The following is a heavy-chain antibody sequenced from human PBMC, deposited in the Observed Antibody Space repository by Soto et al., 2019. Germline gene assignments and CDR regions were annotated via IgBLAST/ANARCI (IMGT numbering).Heavy chain of an antibody. D-gene: IGHD3-10*01. CDR2: IFWNDEK. J-gene: IGHJ3*02. Sequence: QVTLKESGPVLVKPTATLTLTCTVSGFSLSNARMGVSWIRQPPGKALEWLAHIFWNDEKSYSTSLKSGLTISKDTSKSQVVLNMTNMDPVDTATYYCARTTNYYGSGTHDAFDIWGHGTMVTVSS. V-gene: IGHV2-26*01. CDR1: GFSLSNARMG. CDR3: ARTTNYYGSGTHDAFDI.